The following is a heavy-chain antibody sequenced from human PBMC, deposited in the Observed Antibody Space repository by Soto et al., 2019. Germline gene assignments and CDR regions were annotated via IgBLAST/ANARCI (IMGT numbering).Heavy chain of an antibody. CDR3: ARDQGHYYCGSDY. D-gene: IGHD3-10*01. Sequence: QVQLVESGGGVVQPGRSLRLFCATSGFTFSNYGMHWVRQAPGKGLEWVAVIWYDGSNKYYADSVKGRFTISRDNSKNTLYLQMNSLRVEDTAVYYCARDQGHYYCGSDYWGQGTLVTVSS. CDR1: GFTFSNYG. V-gene: IGHV3-33*01. J-gene: IGHJ4*02. CDR2: IWYDGSNK.